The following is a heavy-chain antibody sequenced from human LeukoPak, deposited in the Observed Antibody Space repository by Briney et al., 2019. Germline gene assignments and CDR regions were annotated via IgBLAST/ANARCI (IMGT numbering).Heavy chain of an antibody. CDR1: GGSFSGYY. CDR3: ARAIVGATTRFDY. CDR2: INHSGST. J-gene: IGHJ4*02. Sequence: SETLSLTCAVYGGSFSGYYWSWIRQPPGKGLEWIGEINHSGSTNYNPSLKSRVTISVDTSKNQFSLKLSSVTAADTAVCYCARAIVGATTRFDYWGQGTLVTVSS. D-gene: IGHD1-26*01. V-gene: IGHV4-34*01.